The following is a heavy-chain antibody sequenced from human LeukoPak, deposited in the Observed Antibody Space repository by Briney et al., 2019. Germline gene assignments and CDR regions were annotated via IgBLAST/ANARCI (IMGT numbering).Heavy chain of an antibody. D-gene: IGHD3-22*01. V-gene: IGHV4-30-2*01. CDR2: IYHSGST. Sequence: SETLSLTCAVSGGPISSGGYSWSWIRQPPGKGLEWIGYIYHSGSTYYNPSLKSRVTISVDRSKNQFSLKLSSVTAADTAVYYCARSGDSSGYISYYFDYWGQGTLVTVSS. CDR3: ARSGDSSGYISYYFDY. CDR1: GGPISSGGYS. J-gene: IGHJ4*02.